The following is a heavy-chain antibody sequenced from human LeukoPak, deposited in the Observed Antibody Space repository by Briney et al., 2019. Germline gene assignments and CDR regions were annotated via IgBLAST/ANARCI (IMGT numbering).Heavy chain of an antibody. D-gene: IGHD3-22*01. CDR3: AKGFSRYYDSSGYYLPDY. J-gene: IGHJ4*02. CDR1: GFTFSSYG. CDR2: ISGSGGST. Sequence: GGSLRLSCAASGFTFSSYGMSWVRQAPGKGLEWVSAISGSGGSTYYADSVKGRFTISRDNSKNTLYLQMNSLRAEDTAVYYCAKGFSRYYDSSGYYLPDYWGQGTLVTVSS. V-gene: IGHV3-23*01.